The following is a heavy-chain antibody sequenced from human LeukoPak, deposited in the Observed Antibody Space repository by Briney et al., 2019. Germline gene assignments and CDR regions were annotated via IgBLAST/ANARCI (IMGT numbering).Heavy chain of an antibody. CDR3: ARDFTAVAGGFDY. Sequence: SETLSLTCAVYGGSFIGFRWNWIRQPPGKGLEWIGSIYYSGSTYYNPSLKSRVTISVDTSKNQFSLKLSSVTAADTAVYYCARDFTAVAGGFDYWGQGTLVTVSS. J-gene: IGHJ4*02. D-gene: IGHD6-19*01. V-gene: IGHV4-34*01. CDR1: GGSFIGFR. CDR2: IYYSGST.